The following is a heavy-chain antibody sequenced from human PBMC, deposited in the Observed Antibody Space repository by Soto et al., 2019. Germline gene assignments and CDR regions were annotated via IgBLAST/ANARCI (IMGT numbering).Heavy chain of an antibody. D-gene: IGHD2-2*01. CDR3: ARDLGCSTTSCHLFDY. Sequence: QSQTLSLTCAISGDSVSSKSAAWNWIRQSPSRGLEWLGRTYYRSKWYNDYAPSVKSRIAINPDTSKNQFSLQLNSVTPEDTAVYYCARDLGCSTTSCHLFDYWGQGTLVTVSS. J-gene: IGHJ4*02. V-gene: IGHV6-1*01. CDR2: TYYRSKWYN. CDR1: GDSVSSKSAA.